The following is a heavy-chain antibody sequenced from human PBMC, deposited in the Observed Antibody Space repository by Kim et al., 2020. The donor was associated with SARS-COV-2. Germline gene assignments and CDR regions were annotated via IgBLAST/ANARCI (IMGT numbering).Heavy chain of an antibody. Sequence: SETLSLTCTVSGGSISSSSYYWGWIRQPPGKGLEWIGSIYYSGSTYYNPSLKSRVTISVDTSKNQFSLKLSSVTAADTAVYYCARHVRPGLLWFGEVFGYYFDYWGQGTLVTVSS. CDR2: IYYSGST. J-gene: IGHJ4*02. V-gene: IGHV4-39*01. CDR3: ARHVRPGLLWFGEVFGYYFDY. D-gene: IGHD3-10*01. CDR1: GGSISSSSYY.